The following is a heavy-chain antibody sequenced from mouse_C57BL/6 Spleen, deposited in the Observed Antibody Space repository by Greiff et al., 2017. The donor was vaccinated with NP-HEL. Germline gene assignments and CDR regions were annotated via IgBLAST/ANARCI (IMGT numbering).Heavy chain of an antibody. Sequence: QVQLQQSGAELARPGASVKLSCKASGYTFTSYGLSWVKQRTGPGLEWIGEIYPRSGNTYYNEKFKGKATLTADKSSSAAYMGLRSLTSEDSAVYFCARYDYDKRDYWGQGTSVTVSS. J-gene: IGHJ4*01. CDR1: GYTFTSYG. CDR3: ARYDYDKRDY. V-gene: IGHV1-81*01. CDR2: IYPRSGNT. D-gene: IGHD2-4*01.